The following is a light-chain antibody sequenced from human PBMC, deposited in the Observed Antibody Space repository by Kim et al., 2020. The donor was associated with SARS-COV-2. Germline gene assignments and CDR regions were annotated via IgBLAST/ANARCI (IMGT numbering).Light chain of an antibody. J-gene: IGLJ1*01. CDR2: GKN. V-gene: IGLV3-19*01. CDR3: NSRDSSGNPI. Sequence: VAVGQTVRITCQGDSLRSYYASWYQQKPGQAPVLVIYGKNNRPSGIPDRFSGSSSGNTASLTITGAQAEDEADYYCNSRDSSGNPIFGTGTKVTVL. CDR1: SLRSYY.